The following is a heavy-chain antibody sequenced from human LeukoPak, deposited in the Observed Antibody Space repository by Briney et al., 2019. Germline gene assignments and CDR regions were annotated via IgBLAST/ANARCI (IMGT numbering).Heavy chain of an antibody. CDR1: GGSISSGGYY. V-gene: IGHV4-31*03. CDR3: ARGGKVWFDP. CDR2: IYYSGST. Sequence: PSQTLPLTCTVSGGSISSGGYYWSWIRQHPGKGLEWIGYIYYSGSTYYNPSLKSRVTISVDTSKNQFSLKLSSVTAADTAVYYCARGGKVWFDPWGQGTLVTVSS. J-gene: IGHJ5*02. D-gene: IGHD1-26*01.